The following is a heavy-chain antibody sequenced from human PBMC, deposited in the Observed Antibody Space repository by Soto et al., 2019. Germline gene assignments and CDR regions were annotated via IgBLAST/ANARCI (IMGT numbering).Heavy chain of an antibody. Sequence: EVQLVESGGGLVQPGGSLRLSCAASGFIFSDHYMDWVRQAPGKGLEWVGRSRNKANSYTTEYAASVKGRFTISRDDSKNSLYLQMNSLKTEDTAVYYCTRLGTAVSTPYYYGMDVWGQGITVTVSS. V-gene: IGHV3-72*01. CDR1: GFIFSDHY. CDR2: SRNKANSYTT. D-gene: IGHD2-2*01. CDR3: TRLGTAVSTPYYYGMDV. J-gene: IGHJ6*02.